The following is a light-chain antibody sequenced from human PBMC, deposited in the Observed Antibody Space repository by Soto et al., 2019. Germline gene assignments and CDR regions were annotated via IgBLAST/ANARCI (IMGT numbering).Light chain of an antibody. CDR3: QQYDNSIT. J-gene: IGKJ5*01. Sequence: EIVLTQSPGTLSLSPGDTATLSCRASQSVSSNNLAWYHQKPGQPPRLLIYGASSRATGIPDRFSGSGSGTDFTLTISRLEPEDFAVYYCQQYDNSITFGQGTRLEIE. V-gene: IGKV3-20*01. CDR2: GAS. CDR1: QSVSSNN.